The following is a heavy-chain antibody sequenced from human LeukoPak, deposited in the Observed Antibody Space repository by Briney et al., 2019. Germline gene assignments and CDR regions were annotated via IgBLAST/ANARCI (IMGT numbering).Heavy chain of an antibody. D-gene: IGHD6-19*01. J-gene: IGHJ3*02. CDR3: AKQAVAGTFAFDI. CDR1: GFTFSSYW. V-gene: IGHV3-7*03. CDR2: IKQDGSEK. Sequence: GGSLRLSCAASGFTFSSYWMAWVRQAPGKGLEWVANIKQDGSEKYYVDSVKGRFTISRDNSKNTLYLQMNSLRAEDTAVYYCAKQAVAGTFAFDIWGQGTMVTVSS.